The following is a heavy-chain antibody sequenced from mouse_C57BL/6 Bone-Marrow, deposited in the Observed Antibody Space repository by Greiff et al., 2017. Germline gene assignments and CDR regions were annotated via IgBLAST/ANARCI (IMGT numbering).Heavy chain of an antibody. J-gene: IGHJ3*01. CDR2: INPSSGYT. Sequence: QVQLKQSGAELAKPGASVKLSCKASGYTFTSYWLHWVKQRPGQGLEWIGYINPSSGYTKYNQKFKDKATLTADKSSSTAYMQLSSLTYEDSAVYYCARRVYGAWFAYWGQGTLVTVSA. CDR1: GYTFTSYW. V-gene: IGHV1-7*01. CDR3: ARRVYGAWFAY. D-gene: IGHD1-1*02.